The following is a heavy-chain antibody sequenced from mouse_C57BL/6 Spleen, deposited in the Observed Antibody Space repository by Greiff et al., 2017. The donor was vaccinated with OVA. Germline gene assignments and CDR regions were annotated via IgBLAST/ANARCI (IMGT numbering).Heavy chain of an antibody. CDR2: ISSGGSDT. J-gene: IGHJ2*01. Sequence: EVNLVESGGDLVKPGGSLKLSCAASGFTFSSYGMSWVRQTPDKRLEWVANISSGGSDTYYPDNVKGRFTISRDNAKNTLYLQMTGLKSEDTTMYYGAKRTYCRNYEYFDDWGKGTTLTVSS. CDR1: GFTFSSYG. D-gene: IGHD2-5*01. CDR3: AKRTYCRNYEYFDD. V-gene: IGHV5-6*01.